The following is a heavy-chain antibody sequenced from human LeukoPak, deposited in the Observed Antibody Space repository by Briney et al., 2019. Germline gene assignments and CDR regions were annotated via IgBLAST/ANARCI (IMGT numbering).Heavy chain of an antibody. J-gene: IGHJ4*02. D-gene: IGHD6-25*01. CDR1: GGSISSYY. V-gene: IGHV4-59*08. CDR3: ARRLVAATTIDY. Sequence: SETLSLTCTVSGGSISSYYWSWIRQTPGKGLEWIGYIYYSGSTNYNPSLKSRVTISVDTSKNQFSLKLSSVTAADTAVYFCARRLVAATTIDYWGQGTLVTVSS. CDR2: IYYSGST.